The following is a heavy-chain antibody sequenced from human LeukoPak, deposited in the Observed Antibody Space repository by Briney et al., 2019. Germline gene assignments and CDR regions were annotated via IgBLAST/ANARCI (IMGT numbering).Heavy chain of an antibody. CDR1: GFPFSTYG. V-gene: IGHV3-23*01. D-gene: IGHD3/OR15-3a*01. Sequence: GGSLRLSCAASGFPFSTYGMGWVRQAPGKGLEWVSSITNSGSYTYYGDSVKGRFTISRDNSKNTHYLQMNSLRVEDTAVYFCAKDHRGFDDFWTGYDYWGQGTLVTVSS. CDR2: ITNSGSYT. J-gene: IGHJ4*02. CDR3: AKDHRGFDDFWTGYDY.